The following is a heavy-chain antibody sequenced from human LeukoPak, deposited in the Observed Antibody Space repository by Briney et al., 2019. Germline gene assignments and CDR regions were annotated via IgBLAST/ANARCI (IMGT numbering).Heavy chain of an antibody. J-gene: IGHJ6*03. D-gene: IGHD3-10*01. V-gene: IGHV3-20*04. Sequence: GGSLRLSCAASGFTFSTYGMSWVRQAPGKGLEWVSGINWNGGSTGYADSVKGRFTISRDNAKNSLYLQMNSLRAEDTALYYCARDVLLWFGEGYYYMDVWGKGTTVTVSS. CDR2: INWNGGST. CDR1: GFTFSTYG. CDR3: ARDVLLWFGEGYYYMDV.